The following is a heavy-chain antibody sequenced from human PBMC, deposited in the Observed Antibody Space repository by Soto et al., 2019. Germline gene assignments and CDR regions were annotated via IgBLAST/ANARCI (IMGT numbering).Heavy chain of an antibody. V-gene: IGHV1-69*13. J-gene: IGHJ6*02. CDR2: IIPIFGTA. Sequence: VASVKVSCKASGGTFSSYAISWVRQAPGQGLEWMGGIIPIFGTANHAQKFQGRVTLTADESTSTADMELRSLSSGNTSVDCCAVHTLPAAPDYYYYYGMDVWGQGTTVTVSS. CDR1: GGTFSSYA. CDR3: AVHTLPAAPDYYYYYGMDV. D-gene: IGHD2-2*01.